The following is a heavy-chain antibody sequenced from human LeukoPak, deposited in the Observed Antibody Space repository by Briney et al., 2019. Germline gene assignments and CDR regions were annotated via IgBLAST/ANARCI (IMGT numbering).Heavy chain of an antibody. V-gene: IGHV3-23*01. CDR1: GFTFSSYA. CDR3: AKDHGIAAAGTPPQYFDY. CDR2: ISGSGGST. D-gene: IGHD6-13*01. J-gene: IGHJ4*02. Sequence: GGPLRLSCAASGFTFSSYAMSWVRQAPGKGLEWVSAISGSGGSTYYADSVKGRFTISRDNSKNTLYLQMNSLRAEDTAVYYCAKDHGIAAAGTPPQYFDYWGQGTLVTVSS.